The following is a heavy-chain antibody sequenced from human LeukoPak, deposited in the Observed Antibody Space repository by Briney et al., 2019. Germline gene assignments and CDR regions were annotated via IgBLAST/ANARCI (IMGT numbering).Heavy chain of an antibody. Sequence: GGSLRLSCAASGFTFSSYAMSWVRQAPGKGLEWVSAISGSGGSTYYADSMKGRFTISRDNSKNTLYLQMNSLRAEDTAVYYCAKDDYGSGSYLDYWGQGTLVTVSS. CDR3: AKDDYGSGSYLDY. J-gene: IGHJ4*02. CDR2: ISGSGGST. V-gene: IGHV3-23*01. D-gene: IGHD3-10*01. CDR1: GFTFSSYA.